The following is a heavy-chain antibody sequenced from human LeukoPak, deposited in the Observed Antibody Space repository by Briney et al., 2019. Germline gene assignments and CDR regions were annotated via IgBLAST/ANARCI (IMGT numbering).Heavy chain of an antibody. CDR2: ISYDGSNK. CDR3: ARGPDWDYYYGMDV. D-gene: IGHD2-21*01. V-gene: IGHV3-30-3*01. CDR1: GFTFSSYA. Sequence: PGRSLRLSCAASGFTFSSYAMHWVRQAPGKGLEWVAVISYDGSNKYYADSVKGRFTISRDNSKNTLYLQMNSLRAEDTAVYYCARGPDWDYYYGMDVWGQGTTVTVS. J-gene: IGHJ6*02.